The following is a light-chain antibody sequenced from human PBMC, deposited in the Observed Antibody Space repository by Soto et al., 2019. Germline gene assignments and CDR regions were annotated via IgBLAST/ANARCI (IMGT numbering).Light chain of an antibody. Sequence: EIVLTQSPATLSLSPGERATLSCRASQSISSYLAWYQQKSGQAPRLLIYDASNRATGIPPRFSGSGSGTDFTLTISSLEPEDFAVYYCQQRSNGITFGQGTRLEIK. J-gene: IGKJ5*01. CDR3: QQRSNGIT. CDR2: DAS. V-gene: IGKV3-11*01. CDR1: QSISSY.